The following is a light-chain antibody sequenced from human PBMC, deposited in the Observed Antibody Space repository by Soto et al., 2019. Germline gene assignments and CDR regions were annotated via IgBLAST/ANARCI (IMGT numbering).Light chain of an antibody. CDR3: QQYGSSPRT. J-gene: IGKJ1*01. CDR2: GAS. V-gene: IGKV3-20*01. CDR1: QSVSSSY. Sequence: EIVLPPSPGTLSLSPVERATLPCRASQSVSSSYLAWYQQKPGQAPRLLIYGASIRATGIPDRFSGSGSGTDFTLTISRLEHEDFAVDYGQQYGSSPRTFGQGTKVDI.